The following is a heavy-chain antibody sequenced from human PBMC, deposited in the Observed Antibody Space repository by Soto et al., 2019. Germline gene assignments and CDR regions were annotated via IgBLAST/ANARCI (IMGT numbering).Heavy chain of an antibody. CDR3: VRDTGSGIYDY. D-gene: IGHD3-10*01. Sequence: EVQLVESGGGLVQPGGSLRVSCVASGFTFSNYAMHWVRQAPGESLEWVSAIGIDGDTYFPGSIKGRFTASRANAQNSLYLQMNSLEAGDTAVYYCVRDTGSGIYDYWGQGALVTVSS. CDR1: GFTFSNYA. J-gene: IGHJ4*02. CDR2: IGIDGDT. V-gene: IGHV3-13*01.